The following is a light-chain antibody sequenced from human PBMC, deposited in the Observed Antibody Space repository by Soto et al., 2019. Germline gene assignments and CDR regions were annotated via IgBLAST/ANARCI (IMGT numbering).Light chain of an antibody. J-gene: IGKJ5*01. Sequence: EIVLTQSPATLSLSPGERGTLSCRASQSVSSYLAWYQQKPGQAPRLLIYDASNRATGVPARFSGSGSGTDFTLTISSLEPEDFAVYYCQQYGGSPPITFGQGTRLEIK. CDR3: QQYGGSPPIT. CDR1: QSVSSY. V-gene: IGKV3-11*01. CDR2: DAS.